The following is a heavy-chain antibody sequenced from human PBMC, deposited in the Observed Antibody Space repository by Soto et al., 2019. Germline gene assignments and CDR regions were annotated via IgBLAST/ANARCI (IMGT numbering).Heavy chain of an antibody. CDR2: VFHSGST. CDR1: SGSISNNNW. V-gene: IGHV4-4*02. Sequence: SETLSLTCAVFSGSISNNNWWSWVRQPPGKGLEWIGEVFHSGSTNYNPSLKSRVAISVDKSKNQFSLNLSSVTAADTAVYYCARLRPAASHFDYWGQGTLVTVSS. D-gene: IGHD2-2*01. J-gene: IGHJ4*02. CDR3: ARLRPAASHFDY.